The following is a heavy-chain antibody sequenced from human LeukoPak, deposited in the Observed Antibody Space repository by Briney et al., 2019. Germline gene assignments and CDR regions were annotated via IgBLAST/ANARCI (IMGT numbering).Heavy chain of an antibody. Sequence: PSETLSLTCSVSGGSVSNYYWSWIRQPPGKGLEWIGYIYYSGSTNYNPSLKSRVTISVDTSKNQFSLKLSSVTAADTAVYYCARLRIGSSSKFDYWGQGTLVTVSS. J-gene: IGHJ4*02. V-gene: IGHV4-59*08. CDR1: GGSVSNYY. CDR3: ARLRIGSSSKFDY. D-gene: IGHD6-13*01. CDR2: IYYSGST.